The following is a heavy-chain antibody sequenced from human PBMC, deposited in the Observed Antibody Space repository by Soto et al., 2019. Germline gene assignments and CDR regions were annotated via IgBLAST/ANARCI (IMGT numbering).Heavy chain of an antibody. D-gene: IGHD3-22*01. CDR3: ATESSYYYDSSGYSPNWYFDL. CDR2: ISYDGSNK. CDR1: GFTFSSYG. J-gene: IGHJ2*01. V-gene: IGHV3-30*03. Sequence: QVQLVESGGGVVQPGRSLRLSCAASGFTFSSYGMHWVRQAPGKGLEWVAVISYDGSNKYYADSVKGRFTISRDNSKNKLYLQMNSLRAEDTAVYYCATESSYYYDSSGYSPNWYFDLWGRGTLVTVSS.